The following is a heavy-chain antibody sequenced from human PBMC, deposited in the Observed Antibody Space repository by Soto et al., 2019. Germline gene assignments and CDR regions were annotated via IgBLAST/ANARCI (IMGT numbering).Heavy chain of an antibody. J-gene: IGHJ6*02. D-gene: IGHD3-16*01. CDR2: ISTSGTT. Sequence: PSETLSLTCAVSGGSISSSNWWSWVRQPPGKGLEWIGRISTSGTTYYNPSLKSRVTMSVDTSKNQFSLKLSSVTAADTAVYYCARVGPNLYYYYGMDVWGQGTTVTVSS. CDR1: GGSISSSNW. V-gene: IGHV4-4*02. CDR3: ARVGPNLYYYYGMDV.